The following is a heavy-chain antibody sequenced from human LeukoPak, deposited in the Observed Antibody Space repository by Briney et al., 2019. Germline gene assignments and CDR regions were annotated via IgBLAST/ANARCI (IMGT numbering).Heavy chain of an antibody. D-gene: IGHD1-14*01. V-gene: IGHV3-7*01. Sequence: SGGSLRLSCAASGFTFSSYWMSWVRQAPGKGLEWVANIKQDGSEKYYVDSVKGRFTISRDNAKNSLYLQMNSLRAEDTAVYYCAREGLIPRRGMTYYFDYWGQGTLVTVSS. J-gene: IGHJ4*02. CDR1: GFTFSSYW. CDR3: AREGLIPRRGMTYYFDY. CDR2: IKQDGSEK.